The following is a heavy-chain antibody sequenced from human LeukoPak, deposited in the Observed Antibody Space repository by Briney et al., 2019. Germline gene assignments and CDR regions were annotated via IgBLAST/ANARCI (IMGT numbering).Heavy chain of an antibody. D-gene: IGHD2-2*02. CDR3: ARARYCSSTSCYSWFDP. Sequence: GASVKVSCKASGYTFTSYAMHWVRQAPGQRLEWMGWINAGNGNTKYSQKFQGRVTITRDTSASTAYMELSSLRSEDTAVYYCARARYCSSTSCYSWFDPWGQGTLVTVSS. V-gene: IGHV1-3*01. CDR2: INAGNGNT. J-gene: IGHJ5*02. CDR1: GYTFTSYA.